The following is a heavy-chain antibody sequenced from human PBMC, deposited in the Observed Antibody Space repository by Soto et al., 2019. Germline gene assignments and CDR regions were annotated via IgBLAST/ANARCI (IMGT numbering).Heavy chain of an antibody. J-gene: IGHJ6*02. CDR1: GDTFNTYA. CDR2: SIPIFGTT. D-gene: IGHD2-8*01. CDR3: ARSESPKGVCYTFADHYYCGVDF. V-gene: IGHV1-69*06. Sequence: QVQVVQSGAEVKEPGSTMKVSCKASGDTFNTYAISWVRQAPGQGLEWLGGSIPIFGTTNNAQTLEGRITIIADKSTSPAYMELSSLGSEDTAVYYCARSESPKGVCYTFADHYYCGVDFWGQGTTVIVSS.